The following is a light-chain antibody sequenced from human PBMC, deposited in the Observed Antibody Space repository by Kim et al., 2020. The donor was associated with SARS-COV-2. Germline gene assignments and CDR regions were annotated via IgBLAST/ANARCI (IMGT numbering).Light chain of an antibody. J-gene: IGLJ2*01. V-gene: IGLV3-19*01. CDR3: NSRDNNDNGL. Sequence: SSELTQDPAVSVALGQTVRITCQGDSLRTYYTTWFQQKPGQAPIVVFYGKNNRPSGVPDRFSGSSSGNTASLTITATQAGDEADYYCNSRDNNDNGLFGGGTRLTVL. CDR2: GKN. CDR1: SLRTYY.